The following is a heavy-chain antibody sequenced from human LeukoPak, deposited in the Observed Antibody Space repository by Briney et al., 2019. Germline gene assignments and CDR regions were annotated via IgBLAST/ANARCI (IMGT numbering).Heavy chain of an antibody. Sequence: SVKVSCKASGGTFSSYAISWVRQAPGQGLVWMGRIIPILGIANYAQKFQGRVTITADKSTSTAYMELSSLRSEDTAVYYCARTHFEYSSSSGPEDYWGQGTLVTVSS. CDR3: ARTHFEYSSSSGPEDY. D-gene: IGHD6-6*01. CDR2: IIPILGIA. J-gene: IGHJ4*02. CDR1: GGTFSSYA. V-gene: IGHV1-69*04.